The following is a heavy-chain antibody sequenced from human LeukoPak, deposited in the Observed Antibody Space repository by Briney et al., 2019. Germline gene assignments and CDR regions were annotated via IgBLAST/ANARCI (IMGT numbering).Heavy chain of an antibody. D-gene: IGHD3-9*01. Sequence: SVKVSCKASGGTFSSYAISWVRQAPGQGLEWMGRIIPIFGIANYAQKFQGRVTITADKSTSTAYMELSSLRSEDTAVYYCARYKIEFDWLAAFDPWGQGTLSPSPQ. V-gene: IGHV1-69*04. J-gene: IGHJ5*02. CDR3: ARYKIEFDWLAAFDP. CDR1: GGTFSSYA. CDR2: IIPIFGIA.